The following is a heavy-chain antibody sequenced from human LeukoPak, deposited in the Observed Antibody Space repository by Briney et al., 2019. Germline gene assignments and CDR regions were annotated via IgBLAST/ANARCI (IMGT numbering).Heavy chain of an antibody. CDR2: ISSSGSTI. Sequence: PGGSLRLSCAASGFTFSDYYMSWIRQAPGKGLEWVSHISSSGSTIYYADSVKGRFTISRDNAKNSLYLQMNSLRAEDTAVYYCARDYYDSSVPYYYYYYMDVWGKGTTVTVSS. CDR3: ARDYYDSSVPYYYYYYMDV. D-gene: IGHD3-22*01. V-gene: IGHV3-11*04. CDR1: GFTFSDYY. J-gene: IGHJ6*03.